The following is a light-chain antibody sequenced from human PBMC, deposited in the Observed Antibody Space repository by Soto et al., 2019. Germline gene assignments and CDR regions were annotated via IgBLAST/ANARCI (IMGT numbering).Light chain of an antibody. CDR1: QSVSSSSY. J-gene: IGKJ2*01. Sequence: EIVLTQSPGTLSLSPGERATLSCRASQSVSSSSYLAWYQQKPGQAPGLLIYGASSRAAGIPDRFSGSGSATDFTLTIIRLEPEDFAVYYCRQYGSSPSYTFGQGTKLEIK. V-gene: IGKV3-20*01. CDR2: GAS. CDR3: RQYGSSPSYT.